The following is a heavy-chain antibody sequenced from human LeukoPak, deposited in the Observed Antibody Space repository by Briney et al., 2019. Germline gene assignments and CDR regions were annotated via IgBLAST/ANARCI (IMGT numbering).Heavy chain of an antibody. CDR2: ISGSGGST. D-gene: IGHD2-21*02. Sequence: GGSLRLSCAASGFTFSSYSMNWVRQAPGKGLEWVSAISGSGGSTYYADSVKGRFTISRDNSKNTLYLQMNSLRAEDTAVYYCAKTLAYCGGDCYPGDAFDIWGQGTMVTVSS. V-gene: IGHV3-23*01. CDR1: GFTFSSYS. CDR3: AKTLAYCGGDCYPGDAFDI. J-gene: IGHJ3*02.